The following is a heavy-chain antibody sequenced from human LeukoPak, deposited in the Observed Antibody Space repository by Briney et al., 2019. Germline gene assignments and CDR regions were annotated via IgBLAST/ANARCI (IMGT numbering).Heavy chain of an antibody. D-gene: IGHD2-2*01. CDR3: ARLGYCSSTSCYNWFDP. CDR1: GYTFTSYA. V-gene: IGHV1-3*01. Sequence: GASVKVSCKASGYTFTSYAMHWVRQAPGQRLEWMGWINAGNGNTKYSQKFQGRVTITRDTSASTAYMELSSLRSEDTAVYYCARLGYCSSTSCYNWFDPWGQGTLVTVSS. CDR2: INAGNGNT. J-gene: IGHJ5*02.